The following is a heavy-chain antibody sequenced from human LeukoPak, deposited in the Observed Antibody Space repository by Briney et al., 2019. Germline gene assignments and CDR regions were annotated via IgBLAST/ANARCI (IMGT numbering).Heavy chain of an antibody. CDR1: GGSISSGGYS. Sequence: PSETLSLTCAVSGGSISSGGYSWSWIRQPPGKGLEWIGYIYHSGSTHYNPSLKSRVTISVDRSKNQFSLKLSSVTAADTAVYYCAREVYYGSGSYYEGWFDPWGQGTLVTVSS. J-gene: IGHJ5*02. D-gene: IGHD3-10*01. V-gene: IGHV4-30-2*01. CDR3: AREVYYGSGSYYEGWFDP. CDR2: IYHSGST.